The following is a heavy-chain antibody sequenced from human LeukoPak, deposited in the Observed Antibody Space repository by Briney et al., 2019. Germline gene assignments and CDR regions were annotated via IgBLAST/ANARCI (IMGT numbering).Heavy chain of an antibody. CDR2: IYHSGST. CDR1: GGSISSSNW. Sequence: SETLSLTCAVSGGSISSSNWWSWVRQPPGKGLEWIGEIYHSGSTNYNPSLKSRVTISVDKSKNQFSLKLSSVTAAETAVYYCTREPRDSYGSANYGFDYWGQGTLVTVSS. CDR3: TREPRDSYGSANYGFDY. D-gene: IGHD3-10*01. V-gene: IGHV4-4*02. J-gene: IGHJ4*02.